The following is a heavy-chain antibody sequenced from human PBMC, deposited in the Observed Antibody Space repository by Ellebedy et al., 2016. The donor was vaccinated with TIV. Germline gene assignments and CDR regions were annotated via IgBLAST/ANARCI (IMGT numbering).Heavy chain of an antibody. Sequence: AASVKVSCKASGYTFISYGLNWVRQAPGQGLEWMGWINSYNGNTKYEQKFQGRATMTTDRSTSTAYLELRSLRSDDTAVYYCSRGLPYGPGEENYWGQGTLVTVSS. CDR1: GYTFISYG. J-gene: IGHJ4*02. V-gene: IGHV1-18*01. D-gene: IGHD3-10*01. CDR3: SRGLPYGPGEENY. CDR2: INSYNGNT.